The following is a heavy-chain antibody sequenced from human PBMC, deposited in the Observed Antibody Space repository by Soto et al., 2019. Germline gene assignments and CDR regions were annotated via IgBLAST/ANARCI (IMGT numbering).Heavy chain of an antibody. J-gene: IGHJ1*01. D-gene: IGHD5-18*01. CDR2: IYYSVST. CDR3: ARMPIRGYSGFARAEYFQH. Sequence: QLQLQESGPGLVKPSETLSLTCTVSGGSISSSSYYWGWIRQPPGKGLEWIGSIYYSVSTYYNPSLKSRVTISVDTSKNQFSLKLSSVTAADTAVYYCARMPIRGYSGFARAEYFQHWGQGTLVTVSS. V-gene: IGHV4-39*01. CDR1: GGSISSSSYY.